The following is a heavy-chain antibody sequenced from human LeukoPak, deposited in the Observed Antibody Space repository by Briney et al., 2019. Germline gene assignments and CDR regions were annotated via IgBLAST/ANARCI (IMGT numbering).Heavy chain of an antibody. D-gene: IGHD1-1*01. V-gene: IGHV1-69*01. J-gene: IGHJ4*02. CDR1: GGTFSSYA. CDR3: ASVGRVWNDGTLYY. Sequence: SVKVSCKASGGTFSSYAISWVRQAPGQGLEWMGGIIPIFGTANYAQKFQGRVTITADESTSTAYMELSSLRSEDTAVYYCASVGRVWNDGTLYYWSQGTLVTVSS. CDR2: IIPIFGTA.